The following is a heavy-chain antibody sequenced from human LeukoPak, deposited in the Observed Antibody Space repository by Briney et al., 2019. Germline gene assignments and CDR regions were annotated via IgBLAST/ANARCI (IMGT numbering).Heavy chain of an antibody. J-gene: IGHJ4*02. CDR2: INHSGST. V-gene: IGHV4-34*01. Sequence: PSETLSLTCAVYGGSFSGYYWSWIRQPPGKGLEWIGEINHSGSTNYNPSLKSRVTISVDTSKNQFSLKLSSVTAADTAVYYCAGGGYSSGWYSDYWGQGTLVTVSS. CDR1: GGSFSGYY. CDR3: AGGGYSSGWYSDY. D-gene: IGHD6-19*01.